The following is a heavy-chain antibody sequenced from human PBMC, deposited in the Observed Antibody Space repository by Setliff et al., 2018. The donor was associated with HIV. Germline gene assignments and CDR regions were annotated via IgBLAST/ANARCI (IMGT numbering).Heavy chain of an antibody. J-gene: IGHJ4*02. CDR1: GGSISSYY. CDR3: ARERKSGIAAAGTGRVFDY. D-gene: IGHD6-13*01. Sequence: SETLSLTCTVSGGSISSYYWSWIRQPPGKGLEWIGYIYYSGSTNYNHSLKSRVTISVDTSKNQFSLKLSSVTAADTAVYYRARERKSGIAAAGTGRVFDYWGQGTLVTVSS. CDR2: IYYSGST. V-gene: IGHV4-59*01.